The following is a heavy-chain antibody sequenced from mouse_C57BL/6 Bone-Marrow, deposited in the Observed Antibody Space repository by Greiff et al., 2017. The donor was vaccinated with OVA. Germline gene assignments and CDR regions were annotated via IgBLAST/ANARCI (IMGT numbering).Heavy chain of an antibody. V-gene: IGHV1-62-3*01. J-gene: IGHJ2*01. Sequence: VQLQQPGAELVKPGASVKLSRKASGYTFTSYWMHWVKQRPGRGLEWIGMIDPKSGGTKYNEKFKSKATLTVDKPSSTAYMQLSSLTSEDSAVYYCACYYYGIRGYWGQGTTLTVSS. D-gene: IGHD1-1*01. CDR2: IDPKSGGT. CDR3: ACYYYGIRGY. CDR1: GYTFTSYW.